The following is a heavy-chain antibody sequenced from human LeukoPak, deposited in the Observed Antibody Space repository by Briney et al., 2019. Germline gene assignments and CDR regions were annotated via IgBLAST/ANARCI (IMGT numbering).Heavy chain of an antibody. CDR3: AKAPGGRFDY. CDR2: INSDGSNT. Sequence: GESLRLSCAASGFSLNNYWMHWVRQAPGKGLVWVSRINSDGSNTNYADSVKGRFTISRDNAKNTLYLQMNSLRAEDTAIYYCAKAPGGRFDYWGQGTLVTVSS. J-gene: IGHJ4*02. D-gene: IGHD1-26*01. V-gene: IGHV3-74*01. CDR1: GFSLNNYW.